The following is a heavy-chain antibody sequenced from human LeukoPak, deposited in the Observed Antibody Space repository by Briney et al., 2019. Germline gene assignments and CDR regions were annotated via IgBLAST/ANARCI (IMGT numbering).Heavy chain of an antibody. D-gene: IGHD3-10*01. J-gene: IGHJ5*02. Sequence: AGSLRLSCAASGFTFSSYSMNWVRQAPGKGLEWVSYISSSSSTIYYADSVKGRFTISRDNAKNSLYLQMNSLRDEDTAVYYCARDLKGRYGSGSWFDPWGQGTLVTVSS. CDR1: GFTFSSYS. V-gene: IGHV3-48*02. CDR2: ISSSSSTI. CDR3: ARDLKGRYGSGSWFDP.